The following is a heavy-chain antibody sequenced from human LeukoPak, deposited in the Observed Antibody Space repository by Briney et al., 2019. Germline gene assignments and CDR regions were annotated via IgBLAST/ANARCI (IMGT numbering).Heavy chain of an antibody. J-gene: IGHJ4*02. CDR1: GYTFTRST. CDR3: VASLAVSSDYIHY. D-gene: IGHD5-12*01. Sequence: ASVKVSCKVSGYTFTRSTVHWVRQAPGQRLEWMGWMNAASGKTEYSQEFQGRVTITRDTSASTAYMEMSTLRSEDTAVYSCVASLAVSSDYIHYWGQGTLVTVSS. V-gene: IGHV1-3*01. CDR2: MNAASGKT.